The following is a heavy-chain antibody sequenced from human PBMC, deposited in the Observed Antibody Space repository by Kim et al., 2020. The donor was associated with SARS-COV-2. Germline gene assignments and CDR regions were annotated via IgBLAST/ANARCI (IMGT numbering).Heavy chain of an antibody. Sequence: GGSLRLSCAASGFTVSSNYMSWVRQAPGKGLEWVSVIYSGGSTYYADSVKGRFTISRDNSKNTLYLQMNSLRAEDTAVYYCARVVCSGGSCYSAHWGQGTLVTVSS. D-gene: IGHD2-15*01. CDR3: ARVVCSGGSCYSAH. CDR1: GFTVSSNY. CDR2: IYSGGST. V-gene: IGHV3-66*01. J-gene: IGHJ4*02.